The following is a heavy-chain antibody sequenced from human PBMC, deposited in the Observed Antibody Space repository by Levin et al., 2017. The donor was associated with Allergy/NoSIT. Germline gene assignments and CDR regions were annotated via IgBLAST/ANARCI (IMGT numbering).Heavy chain of an antibody. CDR2: ISSSSSYI. CDR1: GFTFSSYS. Sequence: ETLSLTCAASGFTFSSYSMNWVRQAPGKGLEWVSSISSSSSYIYYADSVKGRFTISRDNAKNSLYLQMNSLRAEDTAVYYCARGSSSSWYHWGQGTLVTVSS. D-gene: IGHD6-13*01. V-gene: IGHV3-21*01. CDR3: ARGSSSSWYH. J-gene: IGHJ4*02.